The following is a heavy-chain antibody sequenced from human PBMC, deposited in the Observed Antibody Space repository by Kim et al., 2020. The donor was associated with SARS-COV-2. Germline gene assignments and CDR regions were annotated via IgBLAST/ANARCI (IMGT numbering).Heavy chain of an antibody. J-gene: IGHJ4*02. V-gene: IGHV3-48*01. CDR2: I. CDR3: ARDYSSSSGLDS. D-gene: IGHD6-6*01. Sequence: IFYAESAKGRLTVSRNNAKSPLYLQMNGLGADDTAVYYCARDYSSSSGLDSWGQGTLVIVSS.